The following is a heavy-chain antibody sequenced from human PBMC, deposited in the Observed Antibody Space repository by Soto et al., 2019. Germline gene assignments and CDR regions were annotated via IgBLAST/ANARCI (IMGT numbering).Heavy chain of an antibody. CDR2: ISSSSSYI. D-gene: IGHD2-15*01. V-gene: IGHV3-21*01. CDR3: AREDVVVAANFDY. CDR1: GFTFSSYS. Sequence: VQLVESGGGLVKPGGSLRLSCAASGFTFSSYSMNWVRQAPGKGLEWVSSISSSSSYIYYADSVKGRFTISRDNAKNSLYLQMNSLRAEDTAVYYCAREDVVVAANFDYWGQGTLVTVSS. J-gene: IGHJ4*02.